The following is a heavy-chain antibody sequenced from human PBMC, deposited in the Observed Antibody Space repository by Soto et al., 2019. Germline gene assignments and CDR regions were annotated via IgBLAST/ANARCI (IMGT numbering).Heavy chain of an antibody. CDR2: IYYSGST. CDR1: GGSISSYY. V-gene: IGHV4-59*01. Sequence: PSETLSLTCTVSGGSISSYYWSWIRQPPGKGLEWIGYIYYSGSTNYNPSLKSRVTISVDTSKNQFSLKLSSVTAADTAVYYCARDLDYFDYWGQGTLVTVSS. J-gene: IGHJ4*02. CDR3: ARDLDYFDY.